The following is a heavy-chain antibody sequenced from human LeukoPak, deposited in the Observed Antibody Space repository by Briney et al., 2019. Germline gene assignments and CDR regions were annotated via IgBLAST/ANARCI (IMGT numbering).Heavy chain of an antibody. D-gene: IGHD4-17*01. V-gene: IGHV3-23*01. CDR1: GFTFNLYA. CDR2: ISGSGGST. J-gene: IGHJ3*02. CDR3: AKDPNGDYIGTFDI. Sequence: GGSLRLSCAASGFTFNLYAMMWVRQTPGKGLEWVSAISGSGGSTYYADSVQGRFAISRDNSKNTLYLQMNSLRAEDTAVYYCAKDPNGDYIGTFDIWGQGTMVTVSS.